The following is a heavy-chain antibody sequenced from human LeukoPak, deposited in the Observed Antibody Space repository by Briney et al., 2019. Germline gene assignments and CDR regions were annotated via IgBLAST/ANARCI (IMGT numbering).Heavy chain of an antibody. J-gene: IGHJ4*02. V-gene: IGHV3-7*01. Sequence: GGSLRLSCAASGFIFTNYFMSWVRQAPGKGLEWVASIKHDGSEKYYVDSVRGRFTISRDNTMNSLYLQVSSLRAEDTAVYYCATDRGWRTSGYYLYYFEYWGQGTLVTYSS. CDR1: GFIFTNYF. CDR3: ATDRGWRTSGYYLYYFEY. D-gene: IGHD3-3*01. CDR2: IKHDGSEK.